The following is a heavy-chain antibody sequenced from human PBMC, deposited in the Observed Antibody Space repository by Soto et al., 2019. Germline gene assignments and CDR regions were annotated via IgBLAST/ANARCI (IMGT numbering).Heavy chain of an antibody. D-gene: IGHD7-27*01. CDR2: ISSSSSTI. CDR1: GFTFSSYS. J-gene: IGHJ6*02. CDR3: ARSQGPYTGNYGMDV. Sequence: SGGSLRLSCAASGFTFSSYSMNWVRQAPGKGLEWVSYISSSSSTIYYADSVKGRFTISRDNAKNSLYLQMNSLRAEDTAVYYCARSQGPYTGNYGMDVWGQGTTVTVSS. V-gene: IGHV3-48*01.